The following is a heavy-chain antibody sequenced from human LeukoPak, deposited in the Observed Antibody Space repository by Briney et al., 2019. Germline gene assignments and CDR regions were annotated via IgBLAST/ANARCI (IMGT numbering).Heavy chain of an antibody. CDR3: ASLTYYDFWSGYLGY. CDR2: IYYSGST. CDR1: GGSISSSSYY. D-gene: IGHD3-3*01. J-gene: IGHJ4*02. V-gene: IGHV4-39*01. Sequence: PSETLSLTCTVSGGSISSSSYYWGWIRQPPGKGLEWIGSIYYSGSTYYNPSLKSRVTISVDTSKNPFSLKLSSVTAADTAVYYCASLTYYDFWSGYLGYWGQGTLVTVSS.